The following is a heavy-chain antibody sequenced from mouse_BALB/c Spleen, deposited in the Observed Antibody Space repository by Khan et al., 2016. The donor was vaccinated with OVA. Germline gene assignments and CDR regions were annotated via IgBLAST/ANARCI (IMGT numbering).Heavy chain of an antibody. D-gene: IGHD2-14*01. Sequence: QVQLKESGPGLVAPSQSLSITCTVSGFSLSRYNIHWVRQPPGKGLEWLGMIWGGGGTDYTSTLKSRRSISKDNSKSQGFLKMNSRQTDDTAIYYCARAYYRYDGYYAMDYWGQGTSVTVSS. J-gene: IGHJ4*01. CDR3: ARAYYRYDGYYAMDY. V-gene: IGHV2-6-4*01. CDR2: IWGGGGT. CDR1: GFSLSRYN.